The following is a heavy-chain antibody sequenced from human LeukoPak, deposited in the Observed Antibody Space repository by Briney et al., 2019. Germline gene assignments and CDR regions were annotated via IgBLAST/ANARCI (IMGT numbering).Heavy chain of an antibody. CDR1: GFTFSSYW. CDR2: IKQDGSEK. J-gene: IGHJ6*03. CDR3: AKVAEVGATGYYYYMDV. Sequence: GGSLRLSCAASGFTFSSYWMSWVRQAPGKGLEWVANIKQDGSEKNYVDSVKGRFTISRDNSKNTLYLQMNSLRAEDTAVYYCAKVAEVGATGYYYYMDVWGKGTTVTISS. V-gene: IGHV3-7*01. D-gene: IGHD1-26*01.